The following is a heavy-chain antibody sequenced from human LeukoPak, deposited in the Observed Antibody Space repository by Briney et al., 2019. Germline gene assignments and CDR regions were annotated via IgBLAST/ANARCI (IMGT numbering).Heavy chain of an antibody. J-gene: IGHJ5*02. CDR2: IIPIFGTA. Sequence: AVKVSCKASGGTFSSYAISWVRQTPGQRLEWMGGIIPIFGTANYAQKFQGRVTITVDESTSTAYMELSSLRSEDTAVYHCARGFAYYGSGGRPTIWFDHWGQGTLVPVSS. CDR1: GGTFSSYA. CDR3: ARGFAYYGSGGRPTIWFDH. V-gene: IGHV1-69*13. D-gene: IGHD3-10*01.